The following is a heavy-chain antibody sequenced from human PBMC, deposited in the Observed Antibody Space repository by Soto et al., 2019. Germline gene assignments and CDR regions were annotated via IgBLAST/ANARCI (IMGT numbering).Heavy chain of an antibody. J-gene: IGHJ6*03. Sequence: SETLSLTCTVSGGSISSYYWSWIRQPPGKGLEWIGYIYYSGSTNYNPSLKSRVTISVDTSKNQFSLKLSSVTAADTAGYYCAGGMGDFSNYYYYYMDVWGKGTTVTVSS. CDR2: IYYSGST. V-gene: IGHV4-59*01. D-gene: IGHD3-3*01. CDR1: GGSISSYY. CDR3: AGGMGDFSNYYYYYMDV.